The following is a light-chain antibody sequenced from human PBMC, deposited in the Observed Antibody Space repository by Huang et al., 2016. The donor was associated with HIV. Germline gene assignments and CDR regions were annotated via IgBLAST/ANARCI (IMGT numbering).Light chain of an antibody. CDR3: QQYHSLPWT. Sequence: DIKMTQSPSPLSASVGDRVTITCRASQGSGNSLAWYQQKPEKAPRLLLYATSTLESGVPARFSGSGSGTHYTLTINTLQPEDIASYYCQQYHSLPWTFGQGTKVEIK. J-gene: IGKJ1*01. V-gene: IGKV1-NL1*01. CDR1: QGSGNS. CDR2: ATS.